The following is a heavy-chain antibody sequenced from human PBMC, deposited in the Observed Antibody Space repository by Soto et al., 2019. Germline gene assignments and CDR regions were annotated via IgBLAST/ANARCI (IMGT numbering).Heavy chain of an antibody. D-gene: IGHD4-17*01. V-gene: IGHV1-18*01. Sequence: QVQLVQSGAEVKKPGASVKVSCKASGYTFTSYGISGVRQAPGQVLEWMGWISAYNGNTNYAQKLKGRVTMTTDTSTSTAYMELRSLRSDDTAVYYCAREPTTVTTWDVYFDYWGQGTLVTVSS. CDR3: AREPTTVTTWDVYFDY. J-gene: IGHJ4*02. CDR2: ISAYNGNT. CDR1: GYTFTSYG.